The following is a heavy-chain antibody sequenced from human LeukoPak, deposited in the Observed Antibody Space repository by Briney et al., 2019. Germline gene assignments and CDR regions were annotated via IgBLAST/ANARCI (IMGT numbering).Heavy chain of an antibody. J-gene: IGHJ6*03. V-gene: IGHV4-39*07. CDR3: ARETRGLVVGSWYYYYYYMDV. D-gene: IGHD3-22*01. CDR1: GGSISSSSYY. CDR2: IYYSGST. Sequence: SETLSLTCTVSGGSISSSSYYWGWIRQPPGQGLEWNGSIYYSGSTYYNPSLKSRVTISVDTSKNQFSLKLSPVTAADTAVYYCARETRGLVVGSWYYYYYYMDVWGKGTTVTVSS.